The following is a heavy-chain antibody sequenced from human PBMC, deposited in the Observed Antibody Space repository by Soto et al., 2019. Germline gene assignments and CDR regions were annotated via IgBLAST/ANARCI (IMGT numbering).Heavy chain of an antibody. J-gene: IGHJ4*02. CDR3: TRDNLRLCVPHIYYFDY. D-gene: IGHD2-2*01. V-gene: IGHV3-49*03. CDR2: IRSKAYGGTT. CDR1: GFTFGDYA. Sequence: GGSLRLSCTASGFTFGDYAMSWFRQAPGKGLEWVGFIRSKAYGGTTEYAASVKGRFTISRDDSKSIAYLQMNSLKTEDTAVYHCTRDNLRLCVPHIYYFDYWGQGTLVTVSA.